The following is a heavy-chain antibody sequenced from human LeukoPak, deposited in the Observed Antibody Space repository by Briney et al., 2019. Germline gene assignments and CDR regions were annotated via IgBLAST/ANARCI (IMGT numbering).Heavy chain of an antibody. CDR3: TRGSGTSWFDL. CDR1: GCTFSVNY. Sequence: GASVKVSCKASGCTFSVNYIHWVRQAPGQGLKWMGWMNPKTGGTTYAQKLQGRVTMTSDTSISTAYMEVTSLTYDDTAVYYCTRGSGTSWFDLWGQGTLVTVSS. V-gene: IGHV1-2*02. CDR2: MNPKTGGT. D-gene: IGHD2-15*01. J-gene: IGHJ4*02.